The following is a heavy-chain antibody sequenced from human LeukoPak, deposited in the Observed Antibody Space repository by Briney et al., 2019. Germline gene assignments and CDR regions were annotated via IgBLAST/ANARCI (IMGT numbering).Heavy chain of an antibody. CDR2: IYYSGST. Sequence: SQTLSLTCTVSGGSISSGGYYWSWIRQHPGEGLEWIGYIYYSGSTYYNPSLKSRVTISIDTSKDQFSLKLSSVTAADTAVYYCARSDYGGSDAFDIWGQGTMVTVSS. V-gene: IGHV4-31*03. D-gene: IGHD4-23*01. CDR3: ARSDYGGSDAFDI. J-gene: IGHJ3*02. CDR1: GGSISSGGYY.